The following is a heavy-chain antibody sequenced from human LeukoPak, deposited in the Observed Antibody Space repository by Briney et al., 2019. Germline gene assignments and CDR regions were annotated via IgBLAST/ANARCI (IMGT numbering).Heavy chain of an antibody. CDR1: GYTLTTYG. CDR3: ARVGRGCSSVRCTWKDWLDP. CDR2: ISGYSTNT. J-gene: IGHJ5*02. V-gene: IGHV1-18*01. Sequence: ASVKVSCKASGYTLTTYGISWARQAPGQGLEWIGWISGYSTNTHFSQKFQDRVTMSIDTSTSTAYMELRSLRSDDTAGYYCARVGRGCSSVRCTWKDWLDPWGQGTLVTVSS. D-gene: IGHD6-19*01.